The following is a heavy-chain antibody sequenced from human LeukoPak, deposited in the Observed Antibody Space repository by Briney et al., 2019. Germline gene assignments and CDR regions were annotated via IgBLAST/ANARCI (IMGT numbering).Heavy chain of an antibody. CDR3: ARVGEIPSHFDWLFRPSLYDAFDI. J-gene: IGHJ3*02. V-gene: IGHV1-2*02. CDR2: INPISGGT. Sequence: ASVKVSCKASGYTFTDYFMHWVRQAPGQGLEWMGWINPISGGTKYARKFEGRVTMTRDTSISTAYMELSRLRSDDTAVYYCARVGEIPSHFDWLFRPSLYDAFDIWGQGTMVTVSS. D-gene: IGHD3-9*01. CDR1: GYTFTDYF.